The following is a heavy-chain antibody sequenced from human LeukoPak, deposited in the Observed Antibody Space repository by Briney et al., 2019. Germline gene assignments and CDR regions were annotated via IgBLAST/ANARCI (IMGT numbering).Heavy chain of an antibody. CDR3: ARVTSPAKRGRTLVAAAATPFDY. Sequence: GGPVKGSFQASWYTLHHYYLHWGGRAPGLGLEWVGGINPGGGGTTYAQKFQYRVNMTRDTSTSTVYMELSGLTSADTAVYFCARVTSPAKRGRTLVAAAATPFDYWGQGTLVTVSS. V-gene: IGHV1-46*02. D-gene: IGHD2-15*01. J-gene: IGHJ4*02. CDR2: INPGGGGT. CDR1: WYTLHHYY.